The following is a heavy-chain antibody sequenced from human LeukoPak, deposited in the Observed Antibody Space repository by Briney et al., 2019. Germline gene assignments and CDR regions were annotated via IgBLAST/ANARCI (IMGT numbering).Heavy chain of an antibody. D-gene: IGHD4-17*01. CDR3: AKGRKDSTVTTVDD. CDR2: ISGSGYIT. V-gene: IGHV3-23*01. J-gene: IGHJ4*02. CDR1: GFTFSGFA. Sequence: GGSLRLSCAASGFTFSGFAMNWVRQAPGKGLEWVSAISGSGYITYYVDSVKGRLTISRDNSKNTLYLQMNSLRAEDTAVYYCAKGRKDSTVTTVDDWGQGTLVTVSS.